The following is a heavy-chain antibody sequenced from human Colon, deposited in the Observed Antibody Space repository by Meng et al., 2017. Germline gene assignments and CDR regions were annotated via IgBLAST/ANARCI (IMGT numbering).Heavy chain of an antibody. D-gene: IGHD5-18*01. J-gene: IGHJ4*02. Sequence: QVQLQPSGPGLVKPSQTLSLNCVISGDRVSSNNAAWNWIRQSPSRGLEWLGRTYYRSKWYIEYAVSVKSRMTFNADTSKNQVSLQVNSVTPEDTAVYYCARDHGYSYGLPLDYWGQGILVTVSS. CDR2: TYYRSKWYI. V-gene: IGHV6-1*01. CDR1: GDRVSSNNAA. CDR3: ARDHGYSYGLPLDY.